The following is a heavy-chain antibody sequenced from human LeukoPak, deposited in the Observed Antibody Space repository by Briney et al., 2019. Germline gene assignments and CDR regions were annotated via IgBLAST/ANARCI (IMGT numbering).Heavy chain of an antibody. CDR3: AKGTYYDSSGYLDY. D-gene: IGHD3-22*01. V-gene: IGHV3-7*01. CDR1: GFPFSSYW. Sequence: GGSLRLSCAASGFPFSSYWMSWVRQAPGKGLEWVVNIKQDGSEKYYVDSVKGRFAISRDNAKDSLYLQINSLRAEDTAVYYCAKGTYYDSSGYLDYWGQGTLVTVSS. CDR2: IKQDGSEK. J-gene: IGHJ4*02.